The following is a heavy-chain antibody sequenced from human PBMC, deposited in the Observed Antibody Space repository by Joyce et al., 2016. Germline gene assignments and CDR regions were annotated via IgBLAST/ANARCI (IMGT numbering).Heavy chain of an antibody. Sequence: QVQLVQSGGEVKKPGASVKVSCKSSGYTFTNYGISWVRQAPGQGLEWVGWVSAYSGNTDYAPKFRGRVTRTTDTYMSTAYMELRSLKFDDTAVYYCARVAAVAGSGRHWGQGTLVTVSS. CDR3: ARVAAVAGSGRH. V-gene: IGHV1-18*04. J-gene: IGHJ4*02. D-gene: IGHD6-19*01. CDR1: GYTFTNYG. CDR2: VSAYSGNT.